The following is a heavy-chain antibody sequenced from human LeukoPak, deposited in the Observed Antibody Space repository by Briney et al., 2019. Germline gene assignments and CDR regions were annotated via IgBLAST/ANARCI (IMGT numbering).Heavy chain of an antibody. CDR2: VFYSGST. V-gene: IGHV4-39*07. D-gene: IGHD6-13*01. Sequence: SETLSLTCTVSGGSIITTNYFWGWLRQPPGKGLEWIGTVFYSGSTYYNPSLKSRVTISVDPSKNQFSLSLSSVTAADTAVYYCAREPAAALFLPGSYFDYWGQGTLVPVSS. CDR3: AREPAAALFLPGSYFDY. CDR1: GGSIITTNYF. J-gene: IGHJ4*02.